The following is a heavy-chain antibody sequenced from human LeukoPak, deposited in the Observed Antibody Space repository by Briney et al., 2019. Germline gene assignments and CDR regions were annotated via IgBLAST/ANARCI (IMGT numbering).Heavy chain of an antibody. D-gene: IGHD3-10*02. Sequence: GGSLRLSCEASGFTFSAYAMTWVRQAPGQGLEWVSSIGSDNNPHYSESVKGRFAIFRDNSKSMLFLQLNSLRAEDTALYYCARDLHYYVAMHVWGQGTTVTVSS. CDR2: IGSDNNP. V-gene: IGHV3-23*01. CDR3: ARDLHYYVAMHV. CDR1: GFTFSAYA. J-gene: IGHJ6*02.